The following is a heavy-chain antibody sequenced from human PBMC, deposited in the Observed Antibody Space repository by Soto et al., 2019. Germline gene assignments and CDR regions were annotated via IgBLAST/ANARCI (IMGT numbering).Heavy chain of an antibody. J-gene: IGHJ4*02. CDR1: GFTFSSYG. V-gene: IGHV3-30*03. CDR2: ISQDGNTK. D-gene: IGHD3-10*01. Sequence: QVQLVESGGGVVQPGRSLRLSCEASGFTFSSYGMHWVRQAPGKGLEWVAVISQDGNTKYYADSVKGRFTISRDNSKNTLFLPNNSLGVEDTAVFYFFRRIASGYWGQGTLVTVSS. CDR3: FRRIASGY.